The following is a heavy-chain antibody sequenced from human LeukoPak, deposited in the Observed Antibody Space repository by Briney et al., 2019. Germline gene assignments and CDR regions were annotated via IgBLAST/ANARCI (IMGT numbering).Heavy chain of an antibody. V-gene: IGHV4-61*08. Sequence: PSETLSLTCTVSGASVSSGGYYWSWFRQPPGKGLEWIGYIYYSGSTNYNPSLKSRVTISVDTSKNQFSLKVSSVTAADTAVYYCARRGGSGRSFDYWGQGTLVTVSS. J-gene: IGHJ4*02. D-gene: IGHD3-10*01. CDR1: GASVSSGGYY. CDR3: ARRGGSGRSFDY. CDR2: IYYSGST.